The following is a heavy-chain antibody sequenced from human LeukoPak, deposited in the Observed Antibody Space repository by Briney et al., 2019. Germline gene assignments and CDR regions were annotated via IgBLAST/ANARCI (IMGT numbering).Heavy chain of an antibody. CDR2: ISYDGSNK. J-gene: IGHJ4*02. V-gene: IGHV3-30-3*01. CDR1: GFTFSSYA. Sequence: GGSLRLSCAASGFTFSSYAMHWVRQAPGKGLEWVAVISYDGSNKYYADSVKGRFTISRDNSKNTLYLQMNGLRAEDTAVYYCARGDTAMDYWGQGTLVTVSS. D-gene: IGHD5-18*01. CDR3: ARGDTAMDY.